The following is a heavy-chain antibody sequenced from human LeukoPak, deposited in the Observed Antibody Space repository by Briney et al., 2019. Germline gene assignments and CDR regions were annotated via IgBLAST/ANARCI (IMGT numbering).Heavy chain of an antibody. J-gene: IGHJ4*02. D-gene: IGHD6-19*01. CDR3: VRLADPGY. Sequence: GGSLRLSXTASGFTFSNYWMHWVRQAPGKGLVWVSRIKSDGSTTTYADSVKGRFTISRDNAKSTLYLQMNSLRAEDTAVYYCVRLADPGYWGQGTLVTVSS. V-gene: IGHV3-74*01. CDR2: IKSDGSTT. CDR1: GFTFSNYW.